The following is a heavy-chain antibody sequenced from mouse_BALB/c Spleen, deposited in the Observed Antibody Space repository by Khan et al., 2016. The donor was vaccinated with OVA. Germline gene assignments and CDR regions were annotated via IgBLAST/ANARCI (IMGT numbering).Heavy chain of an antibody. Sequence: VQLKESGGGLVKPGGSLKLSCAASGFAFSSYDMSWVRQTPVKRLEWVAYISSGGGSTYYPDTVKGRFTISRDNAKNTLYLQMSSLKSEDTATYYCAREGNCVLCAMDYWGQGTSVTVSS. V-gene: IGHV5-12-1*01. CDR2: ISSGGGST. CDR1: GFAFSSYD. CDR3: AREGNCVLCAMDY. J-gene: IGHJ4*01. D-gene: IGHD2-1*01.